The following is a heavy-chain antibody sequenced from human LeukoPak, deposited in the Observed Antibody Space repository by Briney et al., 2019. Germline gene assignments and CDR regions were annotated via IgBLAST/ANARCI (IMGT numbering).Heavy chain of an antibody. CDR1: GFTFSSYS. CDR2: ISSSSSYI. CDR3: AKVAPVAGWPYYFDY. Sequence: GGSLRLSCAASGFTFSSYSMNWVRQAPGKGLEWVSSISSSSSYIYYADSVKGRFTISRDNAKNSLYLQMNSLRAEDTAVYYCAKVAPVAGWPYYFDYWGQGALVTVSS. J-gene: IGHJ4*02. V-gene: IGHV3-21*04. D-gene: IGHD6-19*01.